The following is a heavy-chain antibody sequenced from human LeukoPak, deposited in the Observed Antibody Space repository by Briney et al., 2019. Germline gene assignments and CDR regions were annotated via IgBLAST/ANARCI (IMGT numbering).Heavy chain of an antibody. CDR2: INTDGTTI. CDR1: GFTFNNYW. J-gene: IGHJ4*02. CDR3: ARGPPGYRVGDY. Sequence: GGSLRLSCATSGFTFNNYWVHWVRQAPGKGLVWVSDINTDGTTIHYADSVRGRFTISRDNAKSTVFLQMNSLRVEDTAFYYCARGPPGYRVGDYWGPGTLVNVSS. D-gene: IGHD2-2*03. V-gene: IGHV3-74*01.